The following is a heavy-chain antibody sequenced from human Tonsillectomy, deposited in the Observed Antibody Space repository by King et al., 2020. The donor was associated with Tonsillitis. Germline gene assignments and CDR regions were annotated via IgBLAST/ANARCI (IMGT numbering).Heavy chain of an antibody. J-gene: IGHJ5*02. CDR2: ISSSSCTI. D-gene: IGHD1-14*01. CDR3: ARDWYNWFDP. Sequence: DVQLVESGGGLVQPGGSLRLSCAASGFTFSSYSMNWVRQAPGKGLEWVSYISSSSCTIYYADSVKGRFTISRDNAKNSLYLQMNSLRAEETAVYYCARDWYNWFDPWGQGTLVTVSS. V-gene: IGHV3-48*01. CDR1: GFTFSSYS.